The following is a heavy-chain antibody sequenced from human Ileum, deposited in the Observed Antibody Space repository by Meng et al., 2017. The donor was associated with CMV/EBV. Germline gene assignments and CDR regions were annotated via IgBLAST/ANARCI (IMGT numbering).Heavy chain of an antibody. Sequence: GSLRLSCTVSGGSISSYYWSWIRQPPGKGLEWIGYIYYSGSTNYNPSLKSRVTISVDTSKNQFSLKLSSVTAADTAVYYCARDSRSYYDFWSGRTSQYYYYYGKDVWGQGTTVTVSS. D-gene: IGHD3-3*01. CDR1: GGSISSYY. V-gene: IGHV4-59*01. J-gene: IGHJ6*02. CDR2: IYYSGST. CDR3: ARDSRSYYDFWSGRTSQYYYYYGKDV.